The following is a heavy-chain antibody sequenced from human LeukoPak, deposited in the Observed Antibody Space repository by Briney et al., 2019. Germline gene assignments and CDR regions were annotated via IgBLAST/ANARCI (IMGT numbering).Heavy chain of an antibody. D-gene: IGHD3-10*01. V-gene: IGHV4-61*02. Sequence: SQTLSLTCIVSGGSISSGSYYWSWIRQPAGKGLEWIGRIYTSGSTNYNPSLKSRVTISVDTSKNQFSLKLSSVTAADTAVYYCARLNMSWFGSSRNWFDPWGQGTLVTVSS. CDR2: IYTSGST. CDR3: ARLNMSWFGSSRNWFDP. J-gene: IGHJ5*02. CDR1: GGSISSGSYY.